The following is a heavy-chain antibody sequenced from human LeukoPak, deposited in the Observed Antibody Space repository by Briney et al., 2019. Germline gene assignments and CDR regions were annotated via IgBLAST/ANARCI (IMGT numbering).Heavy chain of an antibody. D-gene: IGHD6-19*01. CDR3: ARILYGAVAGTDY. J-gene: IGHJ4*02. CDR2: IYYSGST. V-gene: IGHV4-61*01. Sequence: SETLSLTRTVSGGSVSSGSYYWSWIRQPPGKGLEWIGYIYYSGSTNYNPSLKSRVTISVDTSKNQFSLKLSSVTAADTAVYYCARILYGAVAGTDYWGQGTLVTVSS. CDR1: GGSVSSGSYY.